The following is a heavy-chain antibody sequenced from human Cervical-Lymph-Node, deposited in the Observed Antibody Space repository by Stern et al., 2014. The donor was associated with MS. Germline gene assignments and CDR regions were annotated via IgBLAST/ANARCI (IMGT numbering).Heavy chain of an antibody. CDR2: IYPGDSET. V-gene: IGHV5-51*03. Sequence: VQLVQSGAEVKKPGESLRISCEVSGYRFTNNWIGWGRQMPGKGLEWMGIIYPGDSETRYSPSFQGQGTILVDKSHTTASLQWSSLKASDTAIYYCARRGDGYMGIDYWGQGTLVTVSS. CDR3: ARRGDGYMGIDY. J-gene: IGHJ4*02. D-gene: IGHD5-24*01. CDR1: GYRFTNNW.